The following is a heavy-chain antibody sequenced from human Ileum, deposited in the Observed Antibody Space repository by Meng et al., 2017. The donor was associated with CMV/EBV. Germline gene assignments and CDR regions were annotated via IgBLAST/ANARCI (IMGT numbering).Heavy chain of an antibody. J-gene: IGHJ4*02. CDR1: GFTFSSYW. CDR3: ARDSSWYAPPYYFDY. Sequence: GESLKISCAASGFTFSSYWMSWVRQAPGKGLEWVANIKKDGSEKYYVDSVKGRFTISRDNAKNSLFLQMNSLRAEDAAVYYCARDSSWYAPPYYFDYWGQGTLVTVSS. V-gene: IGHV3-7*01. CDR2: IKKDGSEK. D-gene: IGHD6-13*01.